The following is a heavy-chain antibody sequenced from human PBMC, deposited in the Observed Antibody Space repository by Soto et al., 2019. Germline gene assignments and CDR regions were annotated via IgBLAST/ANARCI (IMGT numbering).Heavy chain of an antibody. J-gene: IGHJ4*02. CDR2: ISGSSGTT. Sequence: PGGSLRLSCAASGFTFSTYVMGWVRQAPGKGLEWVSAISGSSGTTTYADSVKGRFTISRDNSKSTLFLQMNSLRVEDTAVYYCAKGMTGRRYFFDYWGQGTLVTVSS. CDR1: GFTFSTYV. CDR3: AKGMTGRRYFFDY. V-gene: IGHV3-23*01.